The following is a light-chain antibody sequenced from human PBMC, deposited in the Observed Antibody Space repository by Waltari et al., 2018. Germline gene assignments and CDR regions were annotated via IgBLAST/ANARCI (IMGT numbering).Light chain of an antibody. CDR3: AAWDDSLNVWV. V-gene: IGLV1-44*01. Sequence: QSVLTQPPSASGTPGQRVTISCSGSSSNIGSNTVNWYQQLPGTAPKLVIHSNNQRRGGVRDRFSGAKSGTSASLASSGLQSEDEADYYCAAWDDSLNVWVFGGGTKLTVL. CDR2: SNN. J-gene: IGLJ3*02. CDR1: SSNIGSNT.